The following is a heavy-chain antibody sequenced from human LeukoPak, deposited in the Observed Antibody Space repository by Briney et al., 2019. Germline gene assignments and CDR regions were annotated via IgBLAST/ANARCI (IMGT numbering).Heavy chain of an antibody. CDR3: VRDITATPVY. Sequence: GGSLRLSCAASGFTFSSYWMHWVRQAPGKGLEWVSRIVSDGSSATYADSVRGRFTVSRDNAKSTLFLQMNSLTPDDTAVYYCVRDITATPVYWGQGALVTVSS. D-gene: IGHD5-12*01. J-gene: IGHJ4*02. CDR1: GFTFSSYW. CDR2: IVSDGSSA. V-gene: IGHV3-74*01.